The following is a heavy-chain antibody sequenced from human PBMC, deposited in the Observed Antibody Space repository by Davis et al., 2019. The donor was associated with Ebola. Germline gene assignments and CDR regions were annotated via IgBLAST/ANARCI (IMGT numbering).Heavy chain of an antibody. J-gene: IGHJ4*02. CDR3: ARLRGTTGFNF. D-gene: IGHD1-1*01. CDR1: EYRFANYW. CDR2: IYPGDSDT. Sequence: GESLKISCKGSEYRFANYWIGWVRQVPGRGLEWMAIIYPGDSDTRYSPSFRGQVTISADKSTTTAYLQWSSLRASDTATYYCARLRGTTGFNFWGQGTLVTVSS. V-gene: IGHV5-51*01.